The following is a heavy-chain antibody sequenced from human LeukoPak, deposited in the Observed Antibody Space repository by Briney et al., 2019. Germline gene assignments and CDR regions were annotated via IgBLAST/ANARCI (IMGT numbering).Heavy chain of an antibody. V-gene: IGHV3-53*01. J-gene: IGHJ6*02. D-gene: IGHD3-10*01. CDR1: GFTVSSNY. CDR3: ALYGSGSYNGMDV. Sequence: GGSLRLSCAASGFTVSSNYMSWVRQAPGKGLEWVSVIYSGGITYYADSVKGRFTISRDNSKNTLYLQMNSLRAEDTAVYYCALYGSGSYNGMDVWGQGTTVTVSS. CDR2: IYSGGIT.